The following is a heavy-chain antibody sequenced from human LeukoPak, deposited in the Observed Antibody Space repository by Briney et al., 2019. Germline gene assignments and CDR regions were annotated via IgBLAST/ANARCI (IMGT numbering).Heavy chain of an antibody. CDR1: GGSFSGYY. CDR3: AREGYYDSSGYRDY. Sequence: SETLSLTCAVYGGSFSGYYWSWIRQPPGKGLEWIGDINHSGSTNYNPSLKGRVTISVDTSKNQFSLKLSSVTAADTAVYYCAREGYYDSSGYRDYWGQGTLVTVSS. CDR2: INHSGST. J-gene: IGHJ4*02. V-gene: IGHV4-34*01. D-gene: IGHD3-22*01.